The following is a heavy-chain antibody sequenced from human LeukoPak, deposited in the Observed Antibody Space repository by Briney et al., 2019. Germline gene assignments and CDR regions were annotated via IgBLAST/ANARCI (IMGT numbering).Heavy chain of an antibody. CDR3: ARQFGDSSGYYSYYFDY. D-gene: IGHD3-22*01. CDR2: IYPGDSDT. J-gene: IGHJ4*02. Sequence: GESLKISCKGSGYSFTTYWIGWVRQMPGRGLEWMEIIYPGDSDTRYSPSFQGQVTISADKSISTAYLQWSSLKASDTAMYYCARQFGDSSGYYSYYFDYWGQGTLVTVSS. V-gene: IGHV5-51*01. CDR1: GYSFTTYW.